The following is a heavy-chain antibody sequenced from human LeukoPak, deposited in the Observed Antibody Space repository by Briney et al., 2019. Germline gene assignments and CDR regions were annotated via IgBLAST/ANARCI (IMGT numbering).Heavy chain of an antibody. V-gene: IGHV3-49*04. CDR2: IRSKAYGGTT. CDR1: GFTFSSYE. D-gene: IGHD3-9*01. Sequence: GGSLRLSCAASGFTFSSYEMNWVRQAPGKGLEWVGFIRSKAYGGTTEYAASVKGRFTISRDDSKSIAYLQMNSLKTEDTAVYYCTRGGYDILTGQPLTFDYWGQGTLVTVSS. J-gene: IGHJ4*02. CDR3: TRGGYDILTGQPLTFDY.